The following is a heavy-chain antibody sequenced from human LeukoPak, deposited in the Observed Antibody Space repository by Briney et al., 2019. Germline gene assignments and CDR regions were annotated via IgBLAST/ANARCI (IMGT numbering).Heavy chain of an antibody. V-gene: IGHV4-38-2*01. CDR1: GYSISSGYY. CDR2: IYHSGST. Sequence: SETLSLTCAVSGYSISSGYYWGWLRQPPGKGLEWIGSIYHSGSTYYNPSLKSRVTISVDTSKNQFSLKLSSVTAADTAVYYCVGSFRWYFDLWGRGTLVTVSS. CDR3: VGSFRWYFDL. D-gene: IGHD3-10*01. J-gene: IGHJ2*01.